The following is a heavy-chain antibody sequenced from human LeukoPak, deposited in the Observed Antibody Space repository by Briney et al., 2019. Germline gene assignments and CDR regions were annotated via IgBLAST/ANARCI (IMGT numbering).Heavy chain of an antibody. CDR2: IIPIFGTA. J-gene: IGHJ5*02. V-gene: IGHV1-69*05. D-gene: IGHD1-7*01. CDR3: ARDNYAGANWFDP. CDR1: EGTFSSYA. Sequence: GASVKVSCKASEGTFSSYAISWVRQAPGQGLEWMGGIIPIFGTANYVQKFQGRVTITTDESTSTAYMELSSLRSEDTAVYYCARDNYAGANWFDPWGQGTLVTVSS.